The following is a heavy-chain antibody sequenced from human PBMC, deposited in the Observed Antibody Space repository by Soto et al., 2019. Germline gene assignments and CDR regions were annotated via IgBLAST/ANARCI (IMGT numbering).Heavy chain of an antibody. D-gene: IGHD6-19*01. CDR2: FDPEDGET. J-gene: IGHJ4*02. CDR1: GYTLTELS. CDR3: AAKYSSGWYGLFDY. Sequence: GASVKVSCKVSGYTLTELSMHWVRQAPGKGLEWMGGFDPEDGETIYAQKFQGRVTMTEDTSTDTAYMELSSLRSEDTAVYYCAAKYSSGWYGLFDYWGQGTLVTVSS. V-gene: IGHV1-24*01.